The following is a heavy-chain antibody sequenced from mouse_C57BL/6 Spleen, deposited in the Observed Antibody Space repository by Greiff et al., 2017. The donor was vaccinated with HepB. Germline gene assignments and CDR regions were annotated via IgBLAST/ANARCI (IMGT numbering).Heavy chain of an antibody. Sequence: EVKLVESGGGLVKPGGSLKLSCAASGFTFSDYGMHWVRQAPEKGLKWVAYISSGSSTIYYADTVKGRFTISRDNAKNTLFLQMTSLRSEDTAMYYCARAYDYDAWFAYWGQGTLVTVSA. D-gene: IGHD2-4*01. CDR1: GFTFSDYG. V-gene: IGHV5-17*01. CDR3: ARAYDYDAWFAY. J-gene: IGHJ3*01. CDR2: ISSGSSTI.